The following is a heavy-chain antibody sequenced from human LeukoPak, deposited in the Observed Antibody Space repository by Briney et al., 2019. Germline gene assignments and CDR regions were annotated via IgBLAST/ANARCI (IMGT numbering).Heavy chain of an antibody. V-gene: IGHV3-43D*03. CDR2: ISWDGGST. D-gene: IGHD6-19*01. Sequence: GGSLRLSCAASGFTFDDYAMHWVRQAPGKGLEWVSLISWDGGSTYYADSVKGRFTTSRDNSKNSLYLQMNSLRAEDTALYYCAKDPRPIAVAGTWLDYWGQGTLVTVSS. CDR3: AKDPRPIAVAGTWLDY. J-gene: IGHJ4*02. CDR1: GFTFDDYA.